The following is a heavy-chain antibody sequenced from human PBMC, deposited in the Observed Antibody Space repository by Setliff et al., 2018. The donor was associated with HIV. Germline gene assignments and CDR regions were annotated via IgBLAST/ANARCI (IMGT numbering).Heavy chain of an antibody. Sequence: SETLSLTCTVSGGSITGHYRSWIRQPPGKGLEWIGYIHYSGSSNYNPSLKSRVSVSVDTSKKQVPLKLNSVTAADTAVYYCARGLTIFGVATPGIYSFMDVWGKGTTVTVSS. CDR2: IHYSGSS. CDR3: ARGLTIFGVATPGIYSFMDV. J-gene: IGHJ6*03. V-gene: IGHV4-59*11. CDR1: GGSITGHY. D-gene: IGHD3-3*01.